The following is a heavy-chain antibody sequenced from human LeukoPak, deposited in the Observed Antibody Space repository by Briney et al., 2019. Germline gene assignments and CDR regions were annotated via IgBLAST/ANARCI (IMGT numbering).Heavy chain of an antibody. J-gene: IGHJ3*02. CDR2: IYYSGST. Sequence: SETLSLTCTVSGGSISSSSYYWGWIRQPPGKGLEWIGSIYYSGSTYYNPSLKSRVTISVDTSKNQFSLKLSSVTAADTAVYYCARDLNYGGAFDIWGQGTMVTVSS. CDR1: GGSISSSSYY. CDR3: ARDLNYGGAFDI. D-gene: IGHD4-23*01. V-gene: IGHV4-39*07.